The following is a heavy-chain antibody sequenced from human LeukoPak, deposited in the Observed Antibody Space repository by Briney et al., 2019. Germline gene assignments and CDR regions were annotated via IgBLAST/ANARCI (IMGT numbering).Heavy chain of an antibody. CDR3: TREWVDTAMVTTLNWFDP. V-gene: IGHV1-2*02. J-gene: IGHJ5*02. Sequence: ASVKVSCKASGYTFTGYYMHWVRQAHGQGLEWMGWLNPNSGGTNYAQKFQGRVTMTRDTSISTAYMELSRLRSDDTAVYYCTREWVDTAMVTTLNWFDPWGQGTLVTVSS. CDR2: LNPNSGGT. D-gene: IGHD5-18*01. CDR1: GYTFTGYY.